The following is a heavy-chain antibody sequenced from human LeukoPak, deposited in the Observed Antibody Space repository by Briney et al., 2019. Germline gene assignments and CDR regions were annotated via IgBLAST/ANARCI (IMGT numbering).Heavy chain of an antibody. CDR2: ISSSGSTI. Sequence: GGSLRLSCAVSGFTFSSSEMNWVRQAPGKGLEWVSYISSSGSTIYYADSVKGRFTISRDNAKNSLYLQMNSLKTEDTAIYYCIAFESGRYHWGQGTLVTVSS. V-gene: IGHV3-48*03. J-gene: IGHJ5*02. CDR3: IAFESGRYH. D-gene: IGHD2-15*01. CDR1: GFTFSSSE.